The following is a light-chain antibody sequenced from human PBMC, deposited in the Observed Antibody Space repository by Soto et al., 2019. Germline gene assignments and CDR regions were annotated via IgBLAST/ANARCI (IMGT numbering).Light chain of an antibody. V-gene: IGLV1-44*01. Sequence: QSVLTQPPSASGTPGQRATISCSGSSSNIGSNTVNWYQQLPGTAPKLLIYSNNQRPSGVPDRFSGSKSGISASLAISGLQSEDEADYYCAAWDDSLNGYVFGTGTKVTVL. CDR1: SSNIGSNT. CDR2: SNN. J-gene: IGLJ1*01. CDR3: AAWDDSLNGYV.